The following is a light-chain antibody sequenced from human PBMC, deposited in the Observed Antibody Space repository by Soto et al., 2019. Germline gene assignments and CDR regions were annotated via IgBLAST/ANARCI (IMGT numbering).Light chain of an antibody. CDR2: DVS. CDR1: SCDSGGYQY. J-gene: IGLJ1*01. CDR3: CSYAGNFYV. V-gene: IGLV2-14*03. Sequence: QSALTQPASLSWSPWQSITLSCPGVSCDSGGYQYVSWYQQHPGKAPKLLIYDVSNRPSGVSNRFSGSKSGNTASLTISGLQAEDEADYSCCSYAGNFYVFGSGTKVTVL.